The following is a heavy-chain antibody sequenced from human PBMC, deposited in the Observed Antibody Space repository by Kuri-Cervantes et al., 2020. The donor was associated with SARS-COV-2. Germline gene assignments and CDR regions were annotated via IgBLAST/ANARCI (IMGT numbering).Heavy chain of an antibody. CDR2: IKWNGVST. V-gene: IGHV3-20*04. J-gene: IGHJ4*02. CDR1: GFTFSSYA. CDR3: ARGLVRATYADY. D-gene: IGHD3-10*01. Sequence: GGSLRLSCAASGFTFSSYAMHWVRQAPGKGLEWVSGIKWNGVSTGYADSVKGRFTISRDNAKNSLYLQMNSLRAEDTALYYCARGLVRATYADYWGQGTLVTVSS.